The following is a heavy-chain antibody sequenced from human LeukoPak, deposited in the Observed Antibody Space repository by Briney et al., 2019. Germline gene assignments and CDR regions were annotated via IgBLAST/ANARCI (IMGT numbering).Heavy chain of an antibody. Sequence: GRSLRLSCAASGFTFDDYAMHWVRQAPGKGLEWVSGISWNSGSIGYADSVKGRFTISRDNAKNSLYLQMNSLRAEDTALYYCAKDKTLGSSWYYYFDYWGQGTLVTVSS. J-gene: IGHJ4*02. V-gene: IGHV3-9*01. CDR2: ISWNSGSI. CDR3: AKDKTLGSSWYYYFDY. D-gene: IGHD6-13*01. CDR1: GFTFDDYA.